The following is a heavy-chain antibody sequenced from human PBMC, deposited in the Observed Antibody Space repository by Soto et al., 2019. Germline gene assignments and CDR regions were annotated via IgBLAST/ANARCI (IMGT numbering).Heavy chain of an antibody. V-gene: IGHV3-21*06. CDR1: GFTFRNYN. CDR3: ARDIASPGGDYFDS. CDR2: ISTGGAYM. Sequence: EVQLVESGGGLVKAGGSLRLFCTASGFTFRNYNMNWVRQAPGKGLGWVSSISTGGAYMFYADSVKGRFTISRDNAHHSLFLQIDSPRAEDTAVYYCARDIASPGGDYFDSWGQGTLVTVSS. J-gene: IGHJ4*02. D-gene: IGHD2-21*01.